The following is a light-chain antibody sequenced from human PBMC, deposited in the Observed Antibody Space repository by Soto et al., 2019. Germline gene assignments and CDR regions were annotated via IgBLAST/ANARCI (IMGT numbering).Light chain of an antibody. CDR3: QQTYTTPWT. CDR1: QSVSTF. V-gene: IGKV1-39*01. J-gene: IGKJ1*01. CDR2: STT. Sequence: DIQMTQSPSSLSASVGDRVTITCRLSQSVSTFLNWHQQKPGKAPHLLISSTTSLQSGVPSRFSGSGSGTDFTLTISSLQPEDFATYYCQQTYTTPWTFGQGTKVDIK.